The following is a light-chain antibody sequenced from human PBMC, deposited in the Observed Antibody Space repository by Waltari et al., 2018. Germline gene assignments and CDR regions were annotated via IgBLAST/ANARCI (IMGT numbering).Light chain of an antibody. V-gene: IGLV2-11*01. CDR2: DVN. CDR3: CSYAGVHTFWL. Sequence: QSALTQPPSVSGSPEQSVTISCTGSTSDVGGYNSVSWYQQHPGKAPKLIIFDVNQRASGVPDRSSGAKSGNTASLTISGLRPEDEADYHCCSYAGVHTFWLFGGGTKLTVL. CDR1: TSDVGGYNS. J-gene: IGLJ3*02.